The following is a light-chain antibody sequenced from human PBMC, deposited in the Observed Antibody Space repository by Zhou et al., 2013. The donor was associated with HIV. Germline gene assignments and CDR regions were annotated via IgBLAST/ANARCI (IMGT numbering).Light chain of an antibody. V-gene: IGKV1-9*01. CDR1: QEINTY. Sequence: DIRLTQSPSSLSASVGDTVTITCRSSQEINTYLAWLQQRPGQAPRLLIHSASTLHSGVPSRFSGSGSGTDFTLTITSLQPEDFATYYCQQANSFPFTFGPGTKVDIK. CDR2: SAS. CDR3: QQANSFPFT. J-gene: IGKJ3*01.